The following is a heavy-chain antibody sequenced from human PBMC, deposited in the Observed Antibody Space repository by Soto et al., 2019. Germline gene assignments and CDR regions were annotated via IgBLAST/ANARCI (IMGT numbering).Heavy chain of an antibody. V-gene: IGHV3-23*01. J-gene: IGHJ4*02. CDR1: GFSLSNYA. D-gene: IGHD3-10*01. Sequence: GGSLRLSCAVSGFSLSNYAMSWVRQAPGKGLEWVSALSGSGSNTYYIDSVKGRFTISRDKSKTTLFLQMNNLRAEDTAVYYCAKGGITLVRGSFDYWGQGALVTVSS. CDR3: AKGGITLVRGSFDY. CDR2: LSGSGSNT.